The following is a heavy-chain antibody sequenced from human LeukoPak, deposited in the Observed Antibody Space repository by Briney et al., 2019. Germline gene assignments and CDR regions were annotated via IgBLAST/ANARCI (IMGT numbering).Heavy chain of an antibody. Sequence: GGSLRLSCAASGFTFSNYALSWVRQAPGKGLEWVSAVSGSGATTYYADSVKGRFTISRDKSTSTLYLQLNSLRAEDTAVYFCAREVVVVTAIGSGRVFDIWGQGTMVTVSS. J-gene: IGHJ3*02. CDR3: AREVVVVTAIGSGRVFDI. D-gene: IGHD2-21*02. CDR2: VSGSGATT. CDR1: GFTFSNYA. V-gene: IGHV3-23*01.